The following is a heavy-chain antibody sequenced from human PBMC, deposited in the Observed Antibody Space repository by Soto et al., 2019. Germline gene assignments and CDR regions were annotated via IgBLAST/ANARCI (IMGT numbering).Heavy chain of an antibody. V-gene: IGHV1-18*01. J-gene: IGHJ6*01. D-gene: IGHD3-22*01. CDR1: GYIFVNYG. CDR3: AMVVIYVTPTPHDV. Sequence: QVQLVQSGDEVRKPGSSVKVSCKASGYIFVNYGIAWVRQAPGQGLEWMGWISPYSGNTHYASKVQGRLTMTADTSTGTAYRELGSLTSADTGVYYCAMVVIYVTPTPHDVWGQGTTVTVSS. CDR2: ISPYSGNT.